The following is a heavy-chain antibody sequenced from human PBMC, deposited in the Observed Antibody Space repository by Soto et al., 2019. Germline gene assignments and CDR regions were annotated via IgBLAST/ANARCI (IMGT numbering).Heavy chain of an antibody. CDR3: SPDRLLDPGLGSGN. J-gene: IGHJ4*02. Sequence: EVQLVESGGGLVKPGGSLRLSCAASGFTFSNAWMNWVRQAPGKGLEWVGRIKSKTDGGTTDYAAPVKGRFTISRDDSKNTLYLPMNSPKTQDTAVYYCSPDRLLDPGLGSGNWGQGTLVTVSS. CDR1: GFTFSNAW. CDR2: IKSKTDGGTT. V-gene: IGHV3-15*07. D-gene: IGHD3-10*01.